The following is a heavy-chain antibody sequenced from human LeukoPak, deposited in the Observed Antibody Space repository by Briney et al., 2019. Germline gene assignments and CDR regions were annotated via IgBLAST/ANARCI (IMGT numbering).Heavy chain of an antibody. Sequence: GGSLRLSCAASGFTFSSYWMHWVRQAPGKGLEWVAVIWYDGSNKYYADSVKGRFTISRDNSKNTLSLQMNSLRAEDTAVYYCARGLGGRGYYYYGMDVWGQGTTVTVSS. CDR2: IWYDGSNK. CDR3: ARGLGGRGYYYYGMDV. V-gene: IGHV3-33*08. CDR1: GFTFSSYW. J-gene: IGHJ6*02. D-gene: IGHD3-10*01.